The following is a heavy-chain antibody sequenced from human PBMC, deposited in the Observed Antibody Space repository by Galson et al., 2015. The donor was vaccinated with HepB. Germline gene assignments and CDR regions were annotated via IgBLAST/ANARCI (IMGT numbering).Heavy chain of an antibody. Sequence: SVKVSCKASGYTFTTYAMHWVRQAPGQGLEWVGYINGDTGNTEFSRKFQGRVTITRDTSATTAYMELSGLTSEDTAVYYCARDRRWLPSGMDVWGQGTTVTVSS. CDR2: INGDTGNT. D-gene: IGHD5-24*01. J-gene: IGHJ6*02. CDR3: ARDRRWLPSGMDV. V-gene: IGHV1-3*01. CDR1: GYTFTTYA.